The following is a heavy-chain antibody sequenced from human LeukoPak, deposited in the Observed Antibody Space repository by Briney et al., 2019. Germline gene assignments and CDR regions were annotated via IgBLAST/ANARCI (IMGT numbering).Heavy chain of an antibody. CDR3: ARGPVAGDVSFDY. D-gene: IGHD6-19*01. Sequence: ASVKVSCKASGNTLTGYYTHWVRQAPGQGLEWMGWIRPNSGGTNYAQKFQGRVTMTRDTSITTAYMELSRLRSDDTAMYYCARGPVAGDVSFDYWDQGTLVTVSS. V-gene: IGHV1-2*02. CDR2: IRPNSGGT. J-gene: IGHJ4*02. CDR1: GNTLTGYY.